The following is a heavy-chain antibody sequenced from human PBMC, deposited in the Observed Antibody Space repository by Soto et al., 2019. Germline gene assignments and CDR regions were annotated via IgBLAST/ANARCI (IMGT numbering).Heavy chain of an antibody. CDR2: FFIGGNT. CDR1: GGSISSSTYY. J-gene: IGHJ6*02. CDR3: ARDDMVRGNYYYYGMDV. Sequence: SETLSLTCTVSGGSISSSTYYWGWMRQPPGKGLEWIASFFIGGNTYYNPSLKSRVTISVDTSKNQFSLKLSSVTAADTAVYYCARDDMVRGNYYYYGMDVWGQGTKVTVSS. D-gene: IGHD3-10*01. V-gene: IGHV4-39*07.